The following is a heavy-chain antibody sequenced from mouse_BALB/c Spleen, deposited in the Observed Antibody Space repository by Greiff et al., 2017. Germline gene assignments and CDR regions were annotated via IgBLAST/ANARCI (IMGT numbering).Heavy chain of an antibody. CDR2: ISSGGSYT. J-gene: IGHJ4*01. V-gene: IGHV5-9-4*01. D-gene: IGHD3-3*01. CDR1: GFTFSSYA. CDR3: AKRAGTRYYAMDY. Sequence: EVKVVESGGGLVKPGGSLKLSCAASGFTFSSYAMSWVRQSPEKRLEWVAEISSGGSYTYYPDTVTGRFTISRDNAKNTLYLEMSSLRSEDTAMYYCAKRAGTRYYAMDYWGQGTSVTVSS.